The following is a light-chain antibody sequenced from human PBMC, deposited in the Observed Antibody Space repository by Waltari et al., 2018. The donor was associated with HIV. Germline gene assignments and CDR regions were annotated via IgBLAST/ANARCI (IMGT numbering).Light chain of an antibody. J-gene: IGLJ3*02. CDR3: ASFTGDNTVM. Sequence: AVTQPASVSGLPGQSTTISCTGDDTDFSLYKFVSWYQQPSGKPPRLILYDVASRASGVSDRFSGSMSGNTASLTISGLRAEDEGHYYCASFTGDNTVMFGGGTEVTVL. V-gene: IGLV2-14*03. CDR1: DTDFSLYKF. CDR2: DVA.